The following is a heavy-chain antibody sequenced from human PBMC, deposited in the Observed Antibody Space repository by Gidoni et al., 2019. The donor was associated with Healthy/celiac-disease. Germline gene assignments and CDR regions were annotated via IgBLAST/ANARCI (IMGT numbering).Heavy chain of an antibody. CDR2: ISGSGGST. V-gene: IGHV3-23*01. J-gene: IGHJ2*01. CDR1: GFTFSSSA. Sequence: EVQLLESGGGLVQPGGSLRLSCAASGFTFSSSAMSWVRQAPGKGLEWVSAISGSGGSTYYADSVKGRLTISRDNSKNTLYLQMNSLRAEDTAVYYCAKDRAPITIFGVVPRGEWWYFDLWGRGTLVTVSS. CDR3: AKDRAPITIFGVVPRGEWWYFDL. D-gene: IGHD3-3*01.